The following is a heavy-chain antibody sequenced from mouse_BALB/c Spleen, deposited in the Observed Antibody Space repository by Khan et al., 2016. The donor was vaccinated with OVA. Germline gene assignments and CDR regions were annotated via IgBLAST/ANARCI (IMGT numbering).Heavy chain of an antibody. J-gene: IGHJ4*01. D-gene: IGHD2-4*01. CDR3: ARDDYVVGDAMDY. CDR2: IYPGNVNS. V-gene: IGHV1S56*01. Sequence: QVQLKQSGPELVKPGASVRISCKASGYTFTTSYIHWVKQRPGQGLEWIGWIYPGNVNSKYNEKFKGKATLTTDKSSSTAYLQLSSLTSEDSAVDVCARDDYVVGDAMDYWGQGTSVTVSS. CDR1: GYTFTTSY.